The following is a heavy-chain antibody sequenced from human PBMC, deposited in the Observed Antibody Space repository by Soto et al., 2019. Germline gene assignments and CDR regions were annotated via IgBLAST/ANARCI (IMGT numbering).Heavy chain of an antibody. CDR3: AKSTGGNSEYFQH. Sequence: EVQLLESGGGLVQPGGSLRLSCKASGFTFSSYAMSWVRQPPGKGLEWVSSISGSAGITYYADSVKGRFTISRDDSKNMLHLQMNSLRAEDTAVYYCAKSTGGNSEYFQHWGQGTLVTVSS. CDR2: ISGSAGIT. V-gene: IGHV3-23*01. CDR1: GFTFSSYA. D-gene: IGHD3-16*01. J-gene: IGHJ1*01.